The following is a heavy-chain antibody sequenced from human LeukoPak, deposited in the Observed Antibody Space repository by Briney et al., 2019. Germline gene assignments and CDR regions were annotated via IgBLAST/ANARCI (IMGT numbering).Heavy chain of an antibody. CDR3: ARGLYYFDY. Sequence: SQTLSLTCAVSGGSISSGGYSWSWIRQPPGKGLEWIGYIYHSGSTYYNPSLKSRVTISVDRSKNQFSLKLSSVTAADTAVYYCARGLYYFDYWGRGTLVTVSS. CDR1: GGSISSGGYS. CDR2: IYHSGST. V-gene: IGHV4-30-2*01. J-gene: IGHJ4*02.